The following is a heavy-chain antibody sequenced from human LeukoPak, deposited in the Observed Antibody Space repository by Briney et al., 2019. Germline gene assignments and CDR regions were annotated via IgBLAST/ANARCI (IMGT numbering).Heavy chain of an antibody. CDR3: ARDLSTDDSSGYYYVPFGY. V-gene: IGHV4-31*03. D-gene: IGHD3-22*01. CDR1: GGSISSGGYY. CDR2: IYYSGST. J-gene: IGHJ4*02. Sequence: ASETLPLTCTVSGGSISSGGYYWSWIRQHPGKGLEWIGYIYYSGSTYYNPSLKSRVTISVDTSKNQFSLKLSSVTAADTAVYYCARDLSTDDSSGYYYVPFGYWGQGTLVTVSS.